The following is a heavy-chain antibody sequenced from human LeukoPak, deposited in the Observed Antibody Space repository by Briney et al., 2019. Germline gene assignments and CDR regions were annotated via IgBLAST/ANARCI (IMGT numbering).Heavy chain of an antibody. CDR1: GLTFSSYG. Sequence: GSLRLSCAASGLTFSSYGMHWVRQAPGKGLEWVAVISYDGSNKYYADSVKGRFTISRDNSKNTLYLQMNSLRAEDTAVYYCAKSDDGGLYYFDYWGQGTLVTVSS. CDR2: ISYDGSNK. CDR3: AKSDDGGLYYFDY. J-gene: IGHJ4*02. D-gene: IGHD3-16*01. V-gene: IGHV3-30*18.